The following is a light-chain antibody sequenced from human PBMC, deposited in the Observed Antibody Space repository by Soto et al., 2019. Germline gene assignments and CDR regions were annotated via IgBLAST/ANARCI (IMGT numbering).Light chain of an antibody. CDR3: SSYTRNTALV. J-gene: IGLJ1*01. Sequence: QSVLTQPASVSGSPGQSITISCTGTSIDIGPYDYVSWYQQHPGKAPKLMIYEVTNRPSGVSHRFSGSKSGSTASLTISGLQAEDEADYYCSSYTRNTALVFGPGTKVNV. CDR1: SIDIGPYDY. CDR2: EVT. V-gene: IGLV2-14*01.